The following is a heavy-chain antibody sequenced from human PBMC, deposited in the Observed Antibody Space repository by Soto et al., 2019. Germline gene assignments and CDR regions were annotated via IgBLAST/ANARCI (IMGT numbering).Heavy chain of an antibody. D-gene: IGHD6-6*01. CDR2: INRDGSKK. V-gene: IGHV3-7*05. J-gene: IGHJ3*02. CDR1: GFTLSAYW. CDR3: ARDVSPWISSLSLDAFDN. Sequence: EVQLEESGGDLVQPGGSLRLSCAASGFTLSAYWMTWVRQAPGKGLEWVANINRDGSKKSYLDSVRGRFTISRDNVGNSLYLQMDSLRADYTALYYCARDVSPWISSLSLDAFDNWGQGTMVTVSS.